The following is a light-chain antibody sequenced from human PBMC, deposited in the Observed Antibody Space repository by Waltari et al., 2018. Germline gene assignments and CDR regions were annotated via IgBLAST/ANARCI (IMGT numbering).Light chain of an antibody. CDR2: GNT. CDR3: QSYDSSLTASL. Sequence: YQLSPRTVRKFLIAGNTNRPSGVPDRFSASKSGTSASLAITGLQAEDEADYYCQSYDSSLTASLFGGGTKLTVL. J-gene: IGLJ2*01. V-gene: IGLV1-40*01.